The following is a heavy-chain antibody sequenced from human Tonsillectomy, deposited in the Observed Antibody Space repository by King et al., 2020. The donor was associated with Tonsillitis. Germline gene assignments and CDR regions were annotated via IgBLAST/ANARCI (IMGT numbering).Heavy chain of an antibody. V-gene: IGHV3-30*18. Sequence: VQLVESGGGVVQPGRSLRLSCAASGFTFSSYGMHWVRQAPGKGLEWVAVISYDGSKKYYADSVKGRFTISRDNSKNTLYLQMNSLRVEDTAVFYCAKCPAAVGPGEGMDVWGQGTTVTVSS. D-gene: IGHD3-16*01. CDR1: GFTFSSYG. CDR2: ISYDGSKK. CDR3: AKCPAAVGPGEGMDV. J-gene: IGHJ6*02.